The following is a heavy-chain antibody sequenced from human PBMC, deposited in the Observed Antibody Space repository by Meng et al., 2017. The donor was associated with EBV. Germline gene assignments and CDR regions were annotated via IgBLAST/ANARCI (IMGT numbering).Heavy chain of an antibody. CDR2: ISAYNGNT. J-gene: IGHJ4*02. CDR3: ARDGRLYDTPSPFDY. V-gene: IGHV1-18*01. CDR1: GYTFTSYG. D-gene: IGHD3-22*01. Sequence: HVQRVQAGAEVKKPGASVKVSFKASGYTFTSYGISWVRQAPGQGLEWMGWISAYNGNTNYAQKLQGRVTMTTDTSTSTAYMELRSLRSDDAAVYYCARDGRLYDTPSPFDYWGQGTLVTVSS.